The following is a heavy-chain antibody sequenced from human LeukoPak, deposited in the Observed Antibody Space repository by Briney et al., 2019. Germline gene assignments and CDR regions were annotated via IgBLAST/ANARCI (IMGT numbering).Heavy chain of an antibody. D-gene: IGHD3-10*01. CDR2: TIPIFGTA. CDR3: AIYPHYYGSGIPSDY. J-gene: IGHJ4*02. Sequence: SVKVSCKASGGTFSSYAISWVRQAPGQGLEWMGGTIPIFGTANYAQKFQGRVTITADESTSTAYMELSSLRSEDTAVYYCAIYPHYYGSGIPSDYWGQGTLVTVSS. V-gene: IGHV1-69*13. CDR1: GGTFSSYA.